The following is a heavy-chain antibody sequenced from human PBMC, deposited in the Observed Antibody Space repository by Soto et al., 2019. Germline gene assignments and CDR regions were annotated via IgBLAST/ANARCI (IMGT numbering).Heavy chain of an antibody. J-gene: IGHJ4*02. V-gene: IGHV3-11*06. CDR3: ARERNNYYDSSGFDY. CDR1: GFTFSDYY. D-gene: IGHD3-22*01. Sequence: PGGSLRLSCAASGFTFSDYYVSWIRQAPGKGLEWVSYISSSSSYTNYADSVRGRFTISRDNAKNSLYLQMNSLRAEDTAVYYCARERNNYYDSSGFDYWGQGTLVTVSS. CDR2: ISSSSSYT.